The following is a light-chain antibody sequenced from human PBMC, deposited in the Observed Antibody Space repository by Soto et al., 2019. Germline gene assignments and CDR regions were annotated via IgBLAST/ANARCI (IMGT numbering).Light chain of an antibody. CDR2: EVS. CDR3: SSYTTSNTLV. V-gene: IGLV2-14*01. Sequence: QSALTQPASVSGSPGQSITISCTGTSSDVGDYNYVSWYQQHPGKAPKLMIYEVSNRPSGVSNRFSGSKSGNTASLTISGLQAEDEADYSCSSYTTSNTLVFGTGTKLTVL. J-gene: IGLJ1*01. CDR1: SSDVGDYNY.